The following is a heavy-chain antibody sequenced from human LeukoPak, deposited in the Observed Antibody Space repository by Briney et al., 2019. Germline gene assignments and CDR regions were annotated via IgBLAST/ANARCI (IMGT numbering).Heavy chain of an antibody. Sequence: SETLSLTCTVSGGSISSGSYYWSWIRQPAWKGLEWIGRIYTSGSTNYNPSLKSRVTISVDTSKNQFSLQLNSVTPEDTAVYYCAREARGYWFDPWGQGTLVTVSS. CDR3: AREARGYWFDP. J-gene: IGHJ5*02. CDR1: GGSISSGSYY. V-gene: IGHV4-61*02. CDR2: IYTSGST.